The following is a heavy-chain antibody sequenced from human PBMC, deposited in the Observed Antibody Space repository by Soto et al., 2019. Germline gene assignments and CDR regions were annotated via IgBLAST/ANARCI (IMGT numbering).Heavy chain of an antibody. CDR1: GFTFSSYW. J-gene: IGHJ5*02. CDR3: ARAGDSGSPWGFDP. CDR2: INSDGSST. Sequence: EVQLVESGGGLVQPGGSLRLSCAASGFTFSSYWMHWVRQAPGKGLVWVSRINSDGSSTSYADSVKGRFTISRDNAKNKLYLQKKSLRGEDKGVYYWARAGDSGSPWGFDPWGQGTLVTVSS. V-gene: IGHV3-74*01. D-gene: IGHD1-26*01.